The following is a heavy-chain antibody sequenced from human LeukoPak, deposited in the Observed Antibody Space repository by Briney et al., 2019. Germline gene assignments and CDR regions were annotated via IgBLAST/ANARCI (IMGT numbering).Heavy chain of an antibody. CDR1: GGSISSSSYY. CDR2: IYYSGST. Sequence: PSETLSLTCTVSGGSISSSSYYWGWIRQPPGKGLEWIGSIYYSGSTYYNPSLKSRVTISVDTSKNQFSLKLSSVTAADTAMYYCARNFYDYVWGSYPHYWGQGTLVTVSS. J-gene: IGHJ4*02. V-gene: IGHV4-39*01. D-gene: IGHD3-16*01. CDR3: ARNFYDYVWGSYPHY.